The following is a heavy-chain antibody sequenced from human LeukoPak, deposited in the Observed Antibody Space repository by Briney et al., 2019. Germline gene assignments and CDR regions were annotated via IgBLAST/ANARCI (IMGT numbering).Heavy chain of an antibody. CDR1: GFTVSSNY. Sequence: GESLRLSCAASGFTVSSNYMIWLRQAPGKGLEWVSVIYTGGTINYADSVKGRFTISRDNSKNTLYLQMNSLRAEDTAVYYCVRGPEYYYDSSSGNYWGQGTLVTVSS. CDR3: VRGPEYYYDSSSGNY. V-gene: IGHV3-53*01. D-gene: IGHD3-22*01. J-gene: IGHJ4*02. CDR2: IYTGGTI.